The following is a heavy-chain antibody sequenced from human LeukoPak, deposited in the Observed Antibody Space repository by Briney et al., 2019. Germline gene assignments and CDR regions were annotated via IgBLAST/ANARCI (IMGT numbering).Heavy chain of an antibody. CDR2: INQGENEK. Sequence: GGSLRLSCAASGFTFSSYSMNWVRQAPGKGLEWVANINQGENEKYYVDSVRGRFTISRDNTNSSVNLQMNSLRAEDTAVYYCARERDGRYFDYWGQGILVTVSS. V-gene: IGHV3-7*03. J-gene: IGHJ4*02. CDR3: ARERDGRYFDY. CDR1: GFTFSSYS.